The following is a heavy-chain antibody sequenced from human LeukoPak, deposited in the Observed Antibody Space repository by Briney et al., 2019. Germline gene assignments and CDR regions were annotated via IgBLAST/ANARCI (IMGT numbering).Heavy chain of an antibody. V-gene: IGHV3-23*01. CDR2: ISGSGGSS. D-gene: IGHD3-9*01. CDR3: AKEGYYDILTGYQAYYFDY. CDR1: GFTFSSYA. Sequence: GGSLRLSCAASGFTFSSYAMSWVRQAPGKGLEWVSAISGSGGSSYYADSVKGRFTISRDNSKNTLYLQMNSLRAEDTAVYYCAKEGYYDILTGYQAYYFDYWGQGTLVTVSS. J-gene: IGHJ4*02.